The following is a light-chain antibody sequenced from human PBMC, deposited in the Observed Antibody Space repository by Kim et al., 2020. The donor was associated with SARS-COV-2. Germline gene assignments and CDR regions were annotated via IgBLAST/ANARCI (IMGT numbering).Light chain of an antibody. CDR2: GVI. V-gene: IGLV2-23*02. CDR1: GRDVGNYNL. CDR3: CSYAGSSTFVV. J-gene: IGLJ2*01. Sequence: HSIPISCRCTGRDVGNYNLVSWYQQRPGKAPKLIIFGVIKRPSGVSNLFSGSKSGDTASLTISGLQAEDESDYYCCSYAGSSTFVVFGGGTQLTVL.